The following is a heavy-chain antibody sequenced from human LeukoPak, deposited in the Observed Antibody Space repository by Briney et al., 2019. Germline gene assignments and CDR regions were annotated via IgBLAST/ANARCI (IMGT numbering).Heavy chain of an antibody. J-gene: IGHJ6*02. CDR1: GYTFTSYG. V-gene: IGHV1-18*01. CDR3: ARATPYDSSGYYYLYYYGMDV. D-gene: IGHD3-22*01. Sequence: ASVKVSCKASGYTFTSYGISWVRQAPGQGLEWMGWISAYNGNTNYAQKLQGRVTMTTDTSTSTAYMELRSLISDDTAVYYCARATPYDSSGYYYLYYYGMDVWGQGTTVTVSS. CDR2: ISAYNGNT.